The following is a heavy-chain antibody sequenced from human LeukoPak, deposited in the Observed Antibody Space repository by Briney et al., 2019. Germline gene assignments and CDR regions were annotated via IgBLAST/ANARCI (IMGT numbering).Heavy chain of an antibody. V-gene: IGHV3-7*01. J-gene: IGHJ4*02. CDR3: AAARGWLIDYLDY. D-gene: IGHD6-6*01. CDR2: IKQDGSEN. CDR1: GFTFSSYA. Sequence: GGSLRLSCAASGFTFSSYAMNWVRQAPGKGLEWVANIKQDGSENKYVDSVKGRFTISIDNTQNSLYLQMNNLRVDDTAVYYCAAARGWLIDYLDYWGQGTLVTVSS.